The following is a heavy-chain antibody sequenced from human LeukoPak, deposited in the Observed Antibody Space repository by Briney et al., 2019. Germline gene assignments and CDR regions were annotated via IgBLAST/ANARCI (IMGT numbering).Heavy chain of an antibody. Sequence: GGSLRLSCAASASTFSSNWMHWVRQAPGKGLVWVARISKDGSSTNYADSVKGRFTISRDNAKNTLYLQMSSLTAEDTAVYYCAASMAGFNWFDPWGQGTLVTVSS. CDR2: ISKDGSST. CDR3: AASMAGFNWFDP. J-gene: IGHJ5*02. V-gene: IGHV3-74*01. CDR1: ASTFSSNW. D-gene: IGHD6-19*01.